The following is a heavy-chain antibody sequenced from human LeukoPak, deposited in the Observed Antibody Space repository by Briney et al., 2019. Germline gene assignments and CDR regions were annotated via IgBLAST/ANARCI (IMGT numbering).Heavy chain of an antibody. V-gene: IGHV3-66*01. D-gene: IGHD4-17*01. Sequence: GSLRLSCAASGFXVSSNFMTWVRQAPGRGLEWVSVLYSVGTTYYADSVKGRFTISRDDSKNTLYLQMNSLRAEDTAMYYCARVGAAVTTVDSWGQGTLVTVSS. CDR2: LYSVGTT. CDR3: ARVGAAVTTVDS. CDR1: GFXVSSNF. J-gene: IGHJ4*02.